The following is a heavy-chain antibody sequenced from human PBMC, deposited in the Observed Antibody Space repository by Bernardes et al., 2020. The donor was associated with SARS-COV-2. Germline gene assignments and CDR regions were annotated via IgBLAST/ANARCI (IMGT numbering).Heavy chain of an antibody. Sequence: SETLSLTCTVSGDFINRYFWSWIRRPPGKGLEWIGYIYDSGSTSFNPSLKSRVTTSVDTSRNQFSLELSSVTAADTAVYYCARIKVPVYYDSSGNSAFDIWGQGTTVTVSS. D-gene: IGHD3-22*01. V-gene: IGHV4-59*01. J-gene: IGHJ3*02. CDR2: IYDSGST. CDR1: GDFINRYF. CDR3: ARIKVPVYYDSSGNSAFDI.